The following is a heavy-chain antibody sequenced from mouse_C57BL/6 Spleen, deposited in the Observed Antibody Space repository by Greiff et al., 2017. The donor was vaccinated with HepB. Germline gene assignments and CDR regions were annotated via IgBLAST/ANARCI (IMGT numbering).Heavy chain of an antibody. CDR1: GYSITSGYY. D-gene: IGHD1-1*01. V-gene: IGHV3-6*01. CDR3: ARCDYYWFDY. CDR2: ISYDGSN. Sequence: DVQLQESGPGLVKPSQSLSLTCSVTGYSITSGYYWDWIRQFPGNKLEWMGYISYDGSNNYNPSLKNRISITRDTSKNQFFLKLNSVTTEDTATYYCARCDYYWFDYWGQGTTLTVSS. J-gene: IGHJ2*01.